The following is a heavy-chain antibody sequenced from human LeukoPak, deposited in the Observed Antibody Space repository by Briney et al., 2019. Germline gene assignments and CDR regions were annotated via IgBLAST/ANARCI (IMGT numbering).Heavy chain of an antibody. CDR2: IVVGSGNT. D-gene: IGHD3-22*01. Sequence: SVKVSCKASGFTFTSSIVQWVRQARGQRLERIGWIVVGSGNTNYAQKFQERVTITRDMSTSTTYMELSSLRSEDTAVYYCAAGNYYNSSGYYYWGQGTLVTVSS. CDR1: GFTFTSSI. V-gene: IGHV1-58*01. CDR3: AAGNYYNSSGYYY. J-gene: IGHJ4*02.